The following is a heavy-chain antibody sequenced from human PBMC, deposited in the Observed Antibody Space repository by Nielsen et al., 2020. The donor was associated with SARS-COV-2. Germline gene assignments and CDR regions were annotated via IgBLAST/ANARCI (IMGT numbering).Heavy chain of an antibody. V-gene: IGHV3-9*01. Sequence: SLKISCAASGFTFDDYAMHWVRQAPGKGLEWVSGISWSSGSIGYADSVKGRFTISRHNAKNSLYLQMNSLRAEDTALYYCAKLGGGSSASPYFDYWGQGTLVTVSS. CDR1: GFTFDDYA. D-gene: IGHD2-15*01. J-gene: IGHJ4*02. CDR2: ISWSSGSI. CDR3: AKLGGGSSASPYFDY.